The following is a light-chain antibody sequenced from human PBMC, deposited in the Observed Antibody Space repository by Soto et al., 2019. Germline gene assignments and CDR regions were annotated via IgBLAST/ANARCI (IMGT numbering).Light chain of an antibody. CDR2: GAS. J-gene: IGKJ1*01. V-gene: IGKV3-15*01. Sequence: EIVLTQSPGTLSLSPGERATLSCRSSQSVSSNLAWYQQKPGQAPRLLIYGASTRATGIPARFSGSGSGTDFTLTISSLQPEDFATYYCQQSFSSPPWTFGQGTKVDIK. CDR3: QQSFSSPPWT. CDR1: QSVSSN.